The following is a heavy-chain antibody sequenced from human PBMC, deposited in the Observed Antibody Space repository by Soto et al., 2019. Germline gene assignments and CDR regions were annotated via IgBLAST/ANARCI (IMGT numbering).Heavy chain of an antibody. CDR1: GLTFSSYG. D-gene: IGHD6-19*01. Sequence: LILSCAASGLTFSSYGMHWVRQAPGKGLEWVAVIWYDGSNKYYADSVKGRFTISRDNSKNTLYLQMNSLRAEDTAVYYCARDPEYSVAVAGSHDYWGQGTLVTVSS. J-gene: IGHJ4*02. CDR3: ARDPEYSVAVAGSHDY. CDR2: IWYDGSNK. V-gene: IGHV3-33*01.